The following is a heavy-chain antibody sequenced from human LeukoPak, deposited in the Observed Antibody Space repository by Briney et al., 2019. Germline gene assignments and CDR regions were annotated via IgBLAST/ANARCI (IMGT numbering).Heavy chain of an antibody. CDR2: ISAYNGNT. J-gene: IGHJ4*02. CDR3: ARVPYYDFWSGYSDYFDY. V-gene: IGHV1-18*01. Sequence: ASVKVSCKASGYTFTSYGISWVRQAPGQVLEWMGWISAYNGNTNYAQKLQGRVTMTTDTSTSTAYMELRSLRSDDTAVYYCARVPYYDFWSGYSDYFDYWGQGTLVTVSS. D-gene: IGHD3-3*01. CDR1: GYTFTSYG.